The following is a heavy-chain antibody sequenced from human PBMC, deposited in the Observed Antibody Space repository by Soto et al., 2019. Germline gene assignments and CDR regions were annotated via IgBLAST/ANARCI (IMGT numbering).Heavy chain of an antibody. CDR2: ISGSGGST. Sequence: GGSLRLSCAASGFTFSSYAMSWVRQAPGKGLEWVSAISGSGGSTYYEDSVKGRFTISRDNSKNTLYLQMNSLRAEDTAVYCCAKDLEGGLRAYPYIFDYWGKGTLVTVSS. CDR1: GFTFSSYA. D-gene: IGHD3-16*01. J-gene: IGHJ4*01. V-gene: IGHV3-23*01. CDR3: AKDLEGGLRAYPYIFDY.